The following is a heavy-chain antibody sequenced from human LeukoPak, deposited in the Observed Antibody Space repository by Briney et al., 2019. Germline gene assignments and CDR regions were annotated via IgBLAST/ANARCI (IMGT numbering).Heavy chain of an antibody. Sequence: GASVKVSCKASGGTFSSYAISWVLQAPGQGLEWLGRIIPILGIANYAQKFQGRVTITADKSTSTAYMELSSLRSEDTAVYYCARGGTYDYVWGSYRYIDYWGQGTLVTVSS. V-gene: IGHV1-69*04. CDR1: GGTFSSYA. CDR3: ARGGTYDYVWGSYRYIDY. J-gene: IGHJ4*02. CDR2: IIPILGIA. D-gene: IGHD3-16*02.